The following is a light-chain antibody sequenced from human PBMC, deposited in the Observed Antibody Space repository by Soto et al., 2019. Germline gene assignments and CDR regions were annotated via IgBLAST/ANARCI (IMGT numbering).Light chain of an antibody. Sequence: DIQMTQSPSTLSSSVGDRVTLTCRASQSISGWLAWYQQKPGKAPNLLIYKASTFESGVPSRFSGSGSGTEFTLTISSLHPDDFATYYCQQSNSYPHTIGGGTKVEIK. CDR2: KAS. V-gene: IGKV1-5*03. J-gene: IGKJ4*01. CDR3: QQSNSYPHT. CDR1: QSISGW.